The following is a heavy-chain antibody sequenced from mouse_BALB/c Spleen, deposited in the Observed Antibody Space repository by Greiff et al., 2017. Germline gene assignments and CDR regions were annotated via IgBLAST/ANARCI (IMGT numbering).Heavy chain of an antibody. CDR3: ARSDYGSSFAY. V-gene: IGHV1-84*02. D-gene: IGHD1-1*01. J-gene: IGHJ3*01. CDR2: IYPGSGNT. Sequence: KPGQGLEWIGWIYPGSGNTKYNEKFKGKATLTVDTSSSTAYMQLSSLTSEDTAVYFCARSDYGSSFAYWGQGTLVTVSA.